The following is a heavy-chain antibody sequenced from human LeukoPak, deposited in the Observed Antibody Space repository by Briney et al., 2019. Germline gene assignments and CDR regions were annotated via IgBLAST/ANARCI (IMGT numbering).Heavy chain of an antibody. CDR3: AREHYDPYYYGMDV. Sequence: PSETLSLTCTVSGGSISSDSHYWGWIRQTPGKGLEWIGSIHYRGNTYHNPSLKSRVTLSVDTSKSQFSLNLSSVTAADTAVYYCAREHYDPYYYGMDVWGQGTTVTVSS. J-gene: IGHJ6*02. D-gene: IGHD4-17*01. V-gene: IGHV4-39*02. CDR2: IHYRGNT. CDR1: GGSISSDSHY.